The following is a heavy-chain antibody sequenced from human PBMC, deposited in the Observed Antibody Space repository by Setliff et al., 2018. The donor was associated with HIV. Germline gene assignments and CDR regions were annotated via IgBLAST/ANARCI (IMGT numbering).Heavy chain of an antibody. CDR3: VRAAESH. V-gene: IGHV3-48*03. Sequence: PGGSLRLSCAASGFTFSSFEMNWVRQAPGEGLEWVSHISTSGSSIYYADSVRGRFTISRDDAKNTLYLQMNSLRVEDTAVYYCVRAAESHWGQGTVVTVSS. J-gene: IGHJ4*02. CDR1: GFTFSSFE. D-gene: IGHD3-10*01. CDR2: ISTSGSSI.